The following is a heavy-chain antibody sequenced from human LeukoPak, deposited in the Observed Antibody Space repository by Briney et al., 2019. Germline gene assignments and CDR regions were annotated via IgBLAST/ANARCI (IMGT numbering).Heavy chain of an antibody. CDR3: ARARGSSSGWGHYYYSLDV. Sequence: PLETLSLTCAVYGGSFSGYYWTWIRQPPGKGLGWIGEINDRGNVNYNPSLRSRVTMSVDTAKSQFSVKLTSVTAADTSVFYCARARGSSSGWGHYYYSLDVWGQGTTVTVSS. CDR2: INDRGNV. D-gene: IGHD6-19*01. V-gene: IGHV4-34*01. CDR1: GGSFSGYY. J-gene: IGHJ6*02.